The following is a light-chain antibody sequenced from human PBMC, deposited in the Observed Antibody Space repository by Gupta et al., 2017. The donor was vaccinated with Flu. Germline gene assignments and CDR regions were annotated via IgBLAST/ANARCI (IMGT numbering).Light chain of an antibody. CDR3: QQRSLWPLT. CDR1: QTIGRQ. J-gene: IGKJ4*01. V-gene: IGKV3-11*01. CDR2: DTS. Sequence: PGERATLSCRASQTIGRQLAWYQQKPGRAPRLLIYDTSNRATDIPARFSGSGSGTDFTLTIDSLEAEDFAVYFCQQRSLWPLTFGGGTRVEIK.